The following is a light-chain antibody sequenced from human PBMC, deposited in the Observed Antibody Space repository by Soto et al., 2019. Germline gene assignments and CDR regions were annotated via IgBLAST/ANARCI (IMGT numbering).Light chain of an antibody. CDR2: GAS. V-gene: IGKV3-15*01. CDR3: QLYKDWYS. CDR1: QSVATN. Sequence: EIVMTQSPATLSVSPGERATLSCRASQSVATNLAWYQQKPGQAPSLLIQGASTRATGVPARFSGSGSGTEFTLTISGLQSEDFAVYYCQLYKDWYSFGQGTKLEIK. J-gene: IGKJ2*03.